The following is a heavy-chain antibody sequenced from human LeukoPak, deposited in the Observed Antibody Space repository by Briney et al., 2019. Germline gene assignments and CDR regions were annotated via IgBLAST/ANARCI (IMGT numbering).Heavy chain of an antibody. J-gene: IGHJ4*02. V-gene: IGHV4-39*01. CDR1: GGSISSSSYY. D-gene: IGHD3-22*01. CDR2: IYYSGST. Sequence: PSETLSLTCTVSGGSISSSSYYWGWIRQPPGKGLEWIGSIYYSGSTYYNPSLKSRVTISVDTSKNQFSLKLSSVTAADTAVYYCARRDPHYYDSSGYFDYWGQGTRVTVSS. CDR3: ARRDPHYYDSSGYFDY.